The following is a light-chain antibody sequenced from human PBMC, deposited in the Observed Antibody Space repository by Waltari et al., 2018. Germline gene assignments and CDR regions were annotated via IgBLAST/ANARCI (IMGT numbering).Light chain of an antibody. CDR3: HHYHNWPMT. J-gene: IGKJ5*01. CDR2: HAS. CDR1: QNIGTH. V-gene: IGKV3-15*01. Sequence: DIVMTQSPDTLSVSPGERANLLCRASQNIGTHSSWYQQKPGQTPRLLIYHASIRATDIPARFSGSGSGTEFTLTISSLQSEDFAVYYCHHYHNWPMTFGQGTRLEIK.